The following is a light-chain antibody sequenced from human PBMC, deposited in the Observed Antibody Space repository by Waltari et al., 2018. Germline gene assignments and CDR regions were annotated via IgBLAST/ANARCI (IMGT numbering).Light chain of an antibody. Sequence: EIVMTQSPATLSVSPGERATLSCRASQSVSSNLVWYQQKPGQAPRLLIYDASTRATGIPARFSGSGSGTEFTLTISSLQYEDFAVYHCQQYNNWPRVFGPGTKVDIK. CDR2: DAS. V-gene: IGKV3-15*01. J-gene: IGKJ3*01. CDR3: QQYNNWPRV. CDR1: QSVSSN.